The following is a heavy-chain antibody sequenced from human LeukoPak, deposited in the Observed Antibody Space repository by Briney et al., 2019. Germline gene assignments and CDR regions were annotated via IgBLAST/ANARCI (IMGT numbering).Heavy chain of an antibody. J-gene: IGHJ1*01. CDR3: TTIARRALYFQH. D-gene: IGHD1-14*01. Sequence: PGGSLRLSCAASGFTFSNAWMSWVRQAPGKGLEWVGRIKSKTDGGTTDYAAPVKGRFTISRDDSKNTLYLQMNSLKTEDTAVYYCTTIARRALYFQHWGQGTLVIVSS. CDR2: IKSKTDGGTT. CDR1: GFTFSNAW. V-gene: IGHV3-15*01.